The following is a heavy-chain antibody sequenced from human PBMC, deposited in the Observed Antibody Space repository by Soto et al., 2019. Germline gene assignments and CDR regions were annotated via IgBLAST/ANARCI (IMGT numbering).Heavy chain of an antibody. CDR2: ITSDGRT. CDR1: GFTFSSYA. CDR3: AKDYSTVTTDPLSVVLFDY. J-gene: IGHJ4*02. Sequence: CAASGFTFSSYAMSWVRQAPGKGLEWVSIITSDGRTYYADSVKGRFTISRDNSKNTVYLQMNSLRAEDTAVYYCAKDYSTVTTDPLSVVLFDYWGQGALVTVSS. D-gene: IGHD4-17*01. V-gene: IGHV3-23*01.